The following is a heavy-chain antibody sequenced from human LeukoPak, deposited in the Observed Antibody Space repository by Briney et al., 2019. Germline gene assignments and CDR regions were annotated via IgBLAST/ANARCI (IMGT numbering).Heavy chain of an antibody. CDR3: ARTSSWYAGAWFDS. D-gene: IGHD6-13*01. Sequence: SETLSLTCTVSRGSTRTAYYYWAWLRQPPGEGLEWLGSIYFSGTPYFNPSLKSRVAVSIDTSKNQFSLKVTSVNASDTAVYFCARTSSWYAGAWFDSWGQGTLVTVSS. CDR1: RGSTRTAYYY. CDR2: IYFSGTP. J-gene: IGHJ5*01. V-gene: IGHV4-39*01.